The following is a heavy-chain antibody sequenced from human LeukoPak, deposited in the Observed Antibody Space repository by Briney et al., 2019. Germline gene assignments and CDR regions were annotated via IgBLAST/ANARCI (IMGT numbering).Heavy chain of an antibody. D-gene: IGHD3/OR15-3a*01. J-gene: IGHJ4*02. CDR2: ISAYNGNT. V-gene: IGHV1-18*01. CDR1: GYTFTSYG. Sequence: ASAKVSCKASGYTFTSYGISWVRQAPGQGLEWMGWISAYNGNTNYAQKLQGRVTMTTDTSTSTAYMELRSLRSDDTAVYYCARARRGDPGTGGGYWGQGTLVTVSS. CDR3: ARARRGDPGTGGGY.